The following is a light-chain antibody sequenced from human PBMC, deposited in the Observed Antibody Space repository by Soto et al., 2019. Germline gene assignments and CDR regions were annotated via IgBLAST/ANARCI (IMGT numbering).Light chain of an antibody. V-gene: IGLV1-40*01. Sequence: QSVLTQPPSVSGAPGQRVTISCTGSSSNIGAGYDVRWYQQLPGTAPKLLIYGNSNRPSGVPDRFPGSKSGTSASLAITGLQAEDESDYYCQSYDSSLSVLFGGGTKLTVL. J-gene: IGLJ2*01. CDR1: SSNIGAGYD. CDR2: GNS. CDR3: QSYDSSLSVL.